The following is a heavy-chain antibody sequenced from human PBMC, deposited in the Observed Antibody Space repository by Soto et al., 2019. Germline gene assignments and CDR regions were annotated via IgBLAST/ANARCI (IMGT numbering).Heavy chain of an antibody. CDR1: GFTFSGSA. D-gene: IGHD5-12*01. CDR3: TRNPDSGYDYSVG. J-gene: IGHJ4*02. V-gene: IGHV3-73*01. Sequence: GGSLRLSCAASGFTFSGSAMHWVRQASGKGLEWVGRIRSKANSYATAYAASVKGRFTISRDDSKNTAYLQMNSLKTEDTAVYYCTRNPDSGYDYSVGWGQGTLVTVSS. CDR2: IRSKANSYAT.